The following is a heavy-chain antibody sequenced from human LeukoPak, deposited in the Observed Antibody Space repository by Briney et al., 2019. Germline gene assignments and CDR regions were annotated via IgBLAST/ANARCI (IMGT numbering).Heavy chain of an antibody. V-gene: IGHV3-48*02. J-gene: IGHJ4*02. CDR2: IDTSSSTI. CDR1: GFTFSSYS. Sequence: PGGSLRLSCAAAGFTFSSYSMNWVRQAPGKGLEWLSYIDTSSSTIYYADSVTGRFTISRDNAKNSLYLQMNSPRDEDTAVYYCARDTHGDFSFDYWGQGTLVTVSS. CDR3: ARDTHGDFSFDY.